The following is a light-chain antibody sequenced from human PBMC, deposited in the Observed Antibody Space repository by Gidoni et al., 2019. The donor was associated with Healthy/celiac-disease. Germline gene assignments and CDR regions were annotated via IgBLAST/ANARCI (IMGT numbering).Light chain of an antibody. CDR2: KDS. CDR3: QSADSSGTYPV. CDR1: ALPKQY. V-gene: IGLV3-25*03. J-gene: IGLJ3*02. Sequence: SYELTQPPSVSVSSGQTARITCSGDALPKQYAYWYQQKPGQAPVLVIYKDSERPSGIPERFSGYSSGTTVTLTISGVQAEDEADYYCQSADSSGTYPVFGGGTKLTVL.